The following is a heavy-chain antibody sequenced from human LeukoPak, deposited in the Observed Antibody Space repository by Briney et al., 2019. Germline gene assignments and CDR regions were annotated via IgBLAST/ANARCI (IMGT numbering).Heavy chain of an antibody. V-gene: IGHV1-8*01. J-gene: IGHJ4*02. D-gene: IGHD5-12*01. Sequence: ASVKVSCKASGYTFTSYGINWVRQATGQGLEWMGWMNPNSGNTGYAQKFQGRVTMTRNTSISTAYMELSSLRSEDTAVYYCARGQKWLRSLNYWGQGTLVTVPS. CDR3: ARGQKWLRSLNY. CDR2: MNPNSGNT. CDR1: GYTFTSYG.